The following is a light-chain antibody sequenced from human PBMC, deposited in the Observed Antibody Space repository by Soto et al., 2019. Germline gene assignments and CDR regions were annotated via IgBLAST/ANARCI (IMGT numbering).Light chain of an antibody. Sequence: QPVLTQPASVSGSPGQSITISCTGTSSDVGGYKYVSWYQHHPGEAPKLIIYEVSNRPSGVSNRFSGSKSGNTASLTISGLQAEDESHYYCSSKSSGSTPMLFGGGTKLTVL. CDR3: SSKSSGSTPML. J-gene: IGLJ3*02. CDR1: SSDVGGYKY. CDR2: EVS. V-gene: IGLV2-14*01.